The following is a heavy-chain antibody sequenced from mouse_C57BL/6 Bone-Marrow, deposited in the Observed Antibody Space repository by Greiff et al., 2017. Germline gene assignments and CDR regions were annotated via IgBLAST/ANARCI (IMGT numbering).Heavy chain of an antibody. Sequence: EVKLVESGGGLVKPGGSLKLSCAASGFTFSSYTMSWVRQTPEKRLEWVATISGGGGNTYYPDSVKGRFTISRDDAKNTLNLHMSKLRAEDTAVYYCARLLRAYWGQGTLVTVSA. J-gene: IGHJ3*01. CDR2: ISGGGGNT. CDR3: ARLLRAY. D-gene: IGHD1-1*01. V-gene: IGHV5-9*04. CDR1: GFTFSSYT.